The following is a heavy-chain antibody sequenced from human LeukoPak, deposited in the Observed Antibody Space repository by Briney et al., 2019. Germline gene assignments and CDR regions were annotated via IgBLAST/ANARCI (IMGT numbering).Heavy chain of an antibody. CDR3: AKDSIDVIAVYYFDY. CDR1: GFTFNNYV. D-gene: IGHD2-21*01. V-gene: IGHV3-23*01. CDR2: ISGSGGGA. J-gene: IGHJ4*02. Sequence: GGSLRLSCAASGFTFNNYVISWVRQSPGKGLEWVSAISGSGGGAYYANSVKGRFTISRDNSKNTLYLQMNSLRAEDTAVYYCAKDSIDVIAVYYFDYWGQGTLVTVSS.